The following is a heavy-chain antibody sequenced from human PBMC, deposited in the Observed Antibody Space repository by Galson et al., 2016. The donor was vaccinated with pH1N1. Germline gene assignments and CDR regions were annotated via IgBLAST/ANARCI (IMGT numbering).Heavy chain of an antibody. CDR1: GGPISDWF. V-gene: IGHV4-59*05. CDR2: VYSSGST. D-gene: IGHD1-26*01. Sequence: SETLSLTCSVSGGPISDWFWSWFRQPAGKGLEWIGRVYSSGSTYYNPSLKSRVTISVDTSRNQFSLKLSSVTAADTAVYYCARLARGERLFYFDYWGQGTLVTVSS. J-gene: IGHJ4*02. CDR3: ARLARGERLFYFDY.